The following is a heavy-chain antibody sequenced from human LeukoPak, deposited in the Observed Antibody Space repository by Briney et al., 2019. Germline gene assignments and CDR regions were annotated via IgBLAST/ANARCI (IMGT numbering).Heavy chain of an antibody. D-gene: IGHD3-10*01. CDR1: GFTFSDYY. V-gene: IGHV3-11*01. CDR3: ARDFDYGSGSYLT. CDR2: ISDGGSDI. J-gene: IGHJ4*02. Sequence: PGGSLRLSCAASGFTFSDYYMGWIRQAPGKGLHWISYISDGGSDIYYADSVKGRFTVSRDNAKNSLFLQMNSLRVEDTAVYYCARDFDYGSGSYLTWGQGTLVTVSS.